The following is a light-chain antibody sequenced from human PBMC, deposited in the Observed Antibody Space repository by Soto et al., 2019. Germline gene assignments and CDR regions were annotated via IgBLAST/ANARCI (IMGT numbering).Light chain of an antibody. Sequence: DIVMTQSPATLSVSPGERATLSCRASQSVSSNLAWYPQQPGQAPRLXXXCASTRXTGIQARFSGSGHEKELTLTXKILQSEDFAVYYCQHYNNWPPLTCGGGTQLDIK. CDR3: QHYNNWPPLT. J-gene: IGKJ4*01. CDR2: CAS. CDR1: QSVSSN. V-gene: IGKV3D-15*01.